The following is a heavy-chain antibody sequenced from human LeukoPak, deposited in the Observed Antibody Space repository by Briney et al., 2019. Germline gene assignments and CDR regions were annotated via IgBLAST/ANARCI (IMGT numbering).Heavy chain of an antibody. D-gene: IGHD2-15*01. Sequence: ASVKVSCKASGYTFTSYGISWVRQAPGQGLEWMGWIGTYNGNTNYAPKLQGRVTMTTDTSTSTAYMELRSLRSDDTAVYYCARSGYCSGGSCYSGAFDIWGRGTMVTVSS. CDR1: GYTFTSYG. CDR3: ARSGYCSGGSCYSGAFDI. CDR2: IGTYNGNT. V-gene: IGHV1-18*01. J-gene: IGHJ3*02.